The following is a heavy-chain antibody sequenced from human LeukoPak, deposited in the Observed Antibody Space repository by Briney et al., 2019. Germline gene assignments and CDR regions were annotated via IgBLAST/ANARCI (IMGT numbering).Heavy chain of an antibody. CDR1: GFTFSSYA. CDR2: ISYDGSHK. V-gene: IGHV3-30-3*01. J-gene: IGHJ4*02. CDR3: ATDGGYNFAC. Sequence: GGSLRLSCAASGFTFSSYAMHWVRQAPGKGLEWAAVISYDGSHKYSADSVKGRFTISRDNSKNTLYLQMNSLRAEDTAVYYCATDGGYNFACWGQGTLVTVSS. D-gene: IGHD5-24*01.